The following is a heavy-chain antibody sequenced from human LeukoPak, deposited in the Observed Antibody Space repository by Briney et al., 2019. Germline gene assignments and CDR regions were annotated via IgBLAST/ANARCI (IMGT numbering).Heavy chain of an antibody. CDR2: IIPIFGTA. CDR1: GGTFSSYA. J-gene: IGHJ3*02. V-gene: IGHV1-69*13. D-gene: IGHD2-2*02. CDR3: ARPQYCSSTSCYTSFAFDI. Sequence: ASVKVSCKASGGTFSSYAISWVRQAPGQGLEWMGGIIPIFGTANYAQKFQGRVTITADESTSTAYMELSSLRSEDTAVYYCARPQYCSSTSCYTSFAFDIWAQGTMVSVSS.